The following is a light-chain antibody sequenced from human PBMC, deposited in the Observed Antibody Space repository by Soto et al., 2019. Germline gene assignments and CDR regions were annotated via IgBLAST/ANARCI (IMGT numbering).Light chain of an antibody. J-gene: IGLJ2*01. V-gene: IGLV8-61*01. CDR3: VLYMGSGISV. CDR1: SGSVSTTYY. Sequence: QAVVTQEPSFSVSPGGTVTLTCGLSSGSVSTTYYPRWYQQTPGQAPRTLIYSTNTRSSGVPDRFSGSILGNKAALTITGAQADYESDYYCVLYMGSGISVFGGGTKLTVL. CDR2: STN.